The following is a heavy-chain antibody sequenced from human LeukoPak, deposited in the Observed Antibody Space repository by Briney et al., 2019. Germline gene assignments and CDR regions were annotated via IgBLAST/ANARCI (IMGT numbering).Heavy chain of an antibody. D-gene: IGHD6-13*01. CDR2: MSGDATST. V-gene: IGHV3-23*01. Sequence: GGSLRLSCAGAGFTFSNFAMNWVRQAPGKGLEWVSTMSGDATSTYYADSVKGRFTISRDNSKNTLYLQMNSLRAEDTAVYYCAKRTSGSSWYSSDYWGQGTLVTVSS. J-gene: IGHJ4*02. CDR1: GFTFSNFA. CDR3: AKRTSGSSWYSSDY.